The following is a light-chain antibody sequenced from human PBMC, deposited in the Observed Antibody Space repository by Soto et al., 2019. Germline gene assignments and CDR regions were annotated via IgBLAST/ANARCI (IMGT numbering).Light chain of an antibody. V-gene: IGKV1-39*01. CDR2: AAS. CDR1: QSISSY. J-gene: IGKJ5*01. Sequence: DIQMTQSPSPLSASVGDRVTIICRASQSISSYLNWYQEKPGKAPKLLIYAASSLQSGVPSRFSGSGSGTDFTLTISSLQPEDFATYYCQQSYSIPTFGQGTRLEIK. CDR3: QQSYSIPT.